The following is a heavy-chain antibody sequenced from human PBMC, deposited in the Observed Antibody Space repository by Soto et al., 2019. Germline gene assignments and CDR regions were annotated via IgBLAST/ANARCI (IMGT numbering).Heavy chain of an antibody. CDR1: GGSISSGGYY. Sequence: SETLSLTCTVSGGSISSGGYYWSWIRQHPGKGLEWIGYIYYSGSTYYNPSLKSRVTISVDTSKNQFSLKLSSVTAADTAVYYCARDRSWTYYYYYGMDVWGQGTTVTVSS. CDR2: IYYSGST. CDR3: ARDRSWTYYYYYGMDV. D-gene: IGHD6-13*01. V-gene: IGHV4-31*03. J-gene: IGHJ6*02.